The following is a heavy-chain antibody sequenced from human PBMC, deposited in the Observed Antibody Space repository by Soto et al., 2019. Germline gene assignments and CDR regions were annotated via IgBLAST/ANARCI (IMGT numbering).Heavy chain of an antibody. CDR2: ISGSGGST. Sequence: GSLRLSCAASGFTFWSYAMSWVRQAPGKGLEWVSAISGSGGSTYYADSVKGRFTISRDNSKNTLYLQMNSLRAEDTAVYYCAKDHPSIYDFWSHNAFDIWGQGTMVTVSS. D-gene: IGHD3-3*01. CDR3: AKDHPSIYDFWSHNAFDI. J-gene: IGHJ3*02. CDR1: GFTFWSYA. V-gene: IGHV3-23*01.